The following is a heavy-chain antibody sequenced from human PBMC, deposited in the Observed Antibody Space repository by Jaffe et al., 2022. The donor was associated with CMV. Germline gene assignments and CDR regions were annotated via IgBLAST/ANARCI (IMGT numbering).Heavy chain of an antibody. D-gene: IGHD3-10*01. V-gene: IGHV4-39*01. Sequence: QLQLQESGPGLVKPSETLSLTCTVSGGSISRSSFFWAWIRQPPGKGLEWIGSIYYSGSTYYNPSLKSRVTISVDTSKNQFSLKLSSVTAADTAVYYCARQGGVSMARGVTESGDAFDIWGQGTMVTVSS. J-gene: IGHJ3*02. CDR1: GGSISRSSFF. CDR2: IYYSGST. CDR3: ARQGGVSMARGVTESGDAFDI.